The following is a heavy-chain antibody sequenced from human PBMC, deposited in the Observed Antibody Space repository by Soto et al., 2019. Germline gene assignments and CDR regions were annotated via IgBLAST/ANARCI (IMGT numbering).Heavy chain of an antibody. J-gene: IGHJ6*02. CDR3: ARARLTFAYGMDV. CDR2: IYYTGST. Sequence: QVLLRESGPGLVKPSETLSLTCTVSGGPFNSGAYSWIWIRQPPGKGLEWIGSIYYTGSTNFNPSLKSRLTLSMDTSKNQFSLNLHSVTTADTAVYYCARARLTFAYGMDVWGQGATVTVPS. D-gene: IGHD3-16*01. CDR1: GGPFNSGAYS. V-gene: IGHV4-61*08.